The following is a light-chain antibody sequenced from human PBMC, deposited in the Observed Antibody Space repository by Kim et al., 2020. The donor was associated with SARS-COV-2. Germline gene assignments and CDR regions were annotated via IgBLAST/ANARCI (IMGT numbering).Light chain of an antibody. Sequence: ASVGDRVTCTRRASKDISSWLGWYQQKPEKAPKVLIYEASNLQSGVPSRFSGSGSGTDFTLTINSLQPEDFATYYCQQTHSFPLTFGGGTKVDIK. J-gene: IGKJ4*01. CDR1: KDISSW. CDR2: EAS. CDR3: QQTHSFPLT. V-gene: IGKV1D-12*01.